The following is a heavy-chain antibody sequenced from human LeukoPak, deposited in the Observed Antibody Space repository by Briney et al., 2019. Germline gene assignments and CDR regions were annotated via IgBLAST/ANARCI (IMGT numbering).Heavy chain of an antibody. J-gene: IGHJ4*02. V-gene: IGHV3-30*18. Sequence: GGSLRLSCAASGFTFSSYGMHWVRQAPGKGLEWVAVISYDGSNKYYADSVKGRFTISRDNSKNTRYLQMNSLRAEDTTVYYCAKGLAGATTTVYWGQGTLVTVSS. CDR3: AKGLAGATTTVY. D-gene: IGHD1-26*01. CDR1: GFTFSSYG. CDR2: ISYDGSNK.